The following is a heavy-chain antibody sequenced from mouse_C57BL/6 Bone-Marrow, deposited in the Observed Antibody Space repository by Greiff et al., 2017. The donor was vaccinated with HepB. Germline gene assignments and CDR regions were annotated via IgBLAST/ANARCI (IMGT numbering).Heavy chain of an antibody. V-gene: IGHV5-17*01. CDR3: GGAPYYAMDY. CDR1: GSTFSDYG. Sequence: EVMLVESGGGLVKPGGSLKLSCAASGSTFSDYGMHWVRQAPEKGLEWVAYISSGSSTIYYADTVKGRFTISRDNAKNTLFLQMTSLRSEDTAMYYCGGAPYYAMDYWGQGTSVTVSS. J-gene: IGHJ4*01. CDR2: ISSGSSTI.